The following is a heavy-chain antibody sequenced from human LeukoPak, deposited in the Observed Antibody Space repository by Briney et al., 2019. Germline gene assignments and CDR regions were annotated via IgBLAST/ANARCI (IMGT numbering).Heavy chain of an antibody. CDR3: ARAALNSGSSSFDY. CDR2: INPNSGGT. V-gene: IGHV1-2*06. D-gene: IGHD1-26*01. CDR1: GYTFTGYY. Sequence: ASVKVSFTASGYTFTGYYMHWVRQAPGQGLEWMGRINPNSGGTNYAQKFQGRVTMTRDTSISTAYMELSRLRSDDTAVYYCARAALNSGSSSFDYWGQGTLVTVSS. J-gene: IGHJ4*02.